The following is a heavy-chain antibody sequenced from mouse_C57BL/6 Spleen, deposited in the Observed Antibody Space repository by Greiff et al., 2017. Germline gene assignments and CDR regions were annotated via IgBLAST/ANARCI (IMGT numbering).Heavy chain of an antibody. D-gene: IGHD1-1*01. CDR1: GYSFTDYN. CDR2: INPEGGTT. CDR3: GRGGSSDYFDY. V-gene: IGHV1-39*01. J-gene: IGHJ2*01. Sequence: EVQLQQSGPELVKPGASVKISCKASGYSFTDYNINWVKQSPGQGLEWIGVINPEGGTTNYNQKFKGKATLTVDQSSSTAYMQLNSLTSEDSAVYYCGRGGSSDYFDYWGQGTTLTVSS.